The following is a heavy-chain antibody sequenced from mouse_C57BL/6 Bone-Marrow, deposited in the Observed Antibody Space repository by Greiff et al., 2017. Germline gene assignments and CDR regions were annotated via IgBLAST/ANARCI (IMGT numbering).Heavy chain of an antibody. CDR3: ARSERWLPFDY. J-gene: IGHJ2*01. V-gene: IGHV1-62-2*01. Sequence: VQLHQSGAELVKPGASVKLSCKASGYTFTAYPIHWVKQSPGQGLEWIGCFYPGSGGIKYNEKFKDKATLTADKSSSTVYMELSRLTSDDSAVFCCARSERWLPFDYWGQGTTLTVSS. D-gene: IGHD2-3*01. CDR1: GYTFTAYP. CDR2: FYPGSGGI.